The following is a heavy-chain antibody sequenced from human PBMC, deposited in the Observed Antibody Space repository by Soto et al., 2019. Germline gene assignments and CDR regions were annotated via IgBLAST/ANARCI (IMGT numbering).Heavy chain of an antibody. V-gene: IGHV4-39*01. CDR3: ARVKIDVVYAPYYYYYGMDV. Sequence: SETLSLTCTVSGGSISSSSYYWGWIRQPPGKGLEWIGSIYYSGSTYYNPSLKSRVTISVDTSKNQFSLKLSSVTAADTAVYYCARVKIDVVYAPYYYYYGMDVWGQGTTVTVSS. CDR1: GGSISSSSYY. D-gene: IGHD2-8*02. J-gene: IGHJ6*02. CDR2: IYYSGST.